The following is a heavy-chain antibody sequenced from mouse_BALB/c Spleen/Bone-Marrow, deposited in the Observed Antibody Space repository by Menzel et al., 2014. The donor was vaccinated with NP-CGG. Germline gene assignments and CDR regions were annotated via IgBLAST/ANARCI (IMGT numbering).Heavy chain of an antibody. CDR2: ISSGGHYT. D-gene: IGHD2-4*01. J-gene: IGHJ2*01. Sequence: EVQLVESGGGLVKPGGSLKLSCAASGFTFSSYSMSWVRQTPEKRLEWVATISSGGHYTYYPDSVKGRFTISRDNAKNTLYLQMSSLKSEDTAMYYCSKDGGYDYSYYFDYWGQGTTLPVSS. CDR3: SKDGGYDYSYYFDY. CDR1: GFTFSSYS. V-gene: IGHV5-6-4*01.